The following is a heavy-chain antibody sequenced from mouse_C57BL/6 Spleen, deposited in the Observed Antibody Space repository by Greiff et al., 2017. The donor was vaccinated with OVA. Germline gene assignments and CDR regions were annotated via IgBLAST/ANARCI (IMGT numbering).Heavy chain of an antibody. CDR2: IYPGDGDT. CDR3: ARSESNYYFDY. CDR1: GYAFSSSW. V-gene: IGHV1-82*01. D-gene: IGHD2-5*01. J-gene: IGHJ2*01. Sequence: VKLQQSGPELVKPGASVKISCKASGYAFSSSWMNWVKQRPGKGLEWIGRIYPGDGDTNYNGKFKGKATLTADKSSSTAYMQLSSLTSEDSAVYFCARSESNYYFDYWGQGTTLTVSS.